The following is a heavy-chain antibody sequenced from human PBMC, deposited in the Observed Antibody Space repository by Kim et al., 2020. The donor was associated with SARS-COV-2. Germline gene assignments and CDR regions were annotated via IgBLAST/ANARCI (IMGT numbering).Heavy chain of an antibody. CDR1: GGSISSGSYY. V-gene: IGHV4-61*02. J-gene: IGHJ1*01. CDR2: IYTSGST. CDR3: ASASKGWFGSEYFQH. D-gene: IGHD3-16*01. Sequence: SETLSLTCTVSGGSISSGSYYWSWIRQPAGKGLEWIGRIYTSGSTNYNPSLKSRVTISVDTSKNQFSLNLSSVTAADTAVYYCASASKGWFGSEYFQHWGQGTLVTFSS.